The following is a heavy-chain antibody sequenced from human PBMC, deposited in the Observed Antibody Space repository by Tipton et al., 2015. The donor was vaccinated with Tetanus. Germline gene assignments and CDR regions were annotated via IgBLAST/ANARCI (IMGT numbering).Heavy chain of an antibody. Sequence: SLRLSCAASGFTFSGSAMHWVRQASGKGLEWVGRIRSKANSYATAYAASVKGRFTISRDDSKNTAYLQMNSLKTEDTAVYYCTNLRDGYNSYWGQGTLVTVSS. V-gene: IGHV3-73*01. CDR1: GFTFSGSA. CDR2: IRSKANSYAT. J-gene: IGHJ4*02. CDR3: TNLRDGYNSY. D-gene: IGHD5-24*01.